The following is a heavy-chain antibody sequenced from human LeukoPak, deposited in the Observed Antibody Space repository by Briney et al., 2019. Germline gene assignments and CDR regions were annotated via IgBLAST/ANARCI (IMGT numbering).Heavy chain of an antibody. CDR2: IYSGGST. CDR3: ARDSGRNLYYFDY. D-gene: IGHD3-10*01. Sequence: GGSLRLSCAASGFTVRSNHMSWVRQAPGKGLEWVSIIYSGGSTYYADSVKGRFTISRDNSKNTLYLQMNSLRAGDTAVYYCARDSGRNLYYFDYWGQGTLVTVSS. V-gene: IGHV3-53*01. CDR1: GFTVRSNH. J-gene: IGHJ4*02.